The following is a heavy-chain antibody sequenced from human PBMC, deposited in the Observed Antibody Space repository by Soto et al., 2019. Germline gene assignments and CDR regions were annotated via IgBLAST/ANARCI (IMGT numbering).Heavy chain of an antibody. J-gene: IGHJ6*02. Sequence: QVQLQESGPGLVKPSQTLSLTCTVSGGSISSGGYYWSWIRQHPGKGLEWIGYIYYSGSTYYNPSLKSRVTISVDTSKKQCSLKQSSVTATDTAVYYCERDRGTYYSDSGYGMDVWGQGTTVTVSS. CDR2: IYYSGST. CDR3: ERDRGTYYSDSGYGMDV. V-gene: IGHV4-31*03. D-gene: IGHD3-22*01. CDR1: GGSISSGGYY.